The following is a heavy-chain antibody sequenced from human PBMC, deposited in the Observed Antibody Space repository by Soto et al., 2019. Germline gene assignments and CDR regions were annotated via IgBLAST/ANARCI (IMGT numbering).Heavy chain of an antibody. CDR2: ISANNGNT. CDR1: GYTFTSYG. Sequence: QVQLVQSGAEVKKPGASVKVSCKASGYTFTSYGISWVRQAPGQGLEWMGWISANNGNTNYAQKPQGRVTMTTVTATSTASMEVRSLISDDTAVYYCARYYGAYSLFAWRYWGQGTLVTVSS. V-gene: IGHV1-18*01. D-gene: IGHD4-17*01. J-gene: IGHJ4*02. CDR3: ARYYGAYSLFAWRY.